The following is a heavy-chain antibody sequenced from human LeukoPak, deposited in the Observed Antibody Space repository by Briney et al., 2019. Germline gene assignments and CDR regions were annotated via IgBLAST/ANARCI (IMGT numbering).Heavy chain of an antibody. V-gene: IGHV3-74*01. Sequence: GGSLSLSCAASGFTVTSNYMSWVRQAPGKGLVWVSRIKSDGSSTTYADSVKGRFTISRDNAKNTLYLEMNSLRAEDTAVYYCAGLSSGYYSPFDCWGQGTLVTVSS. CDR1: GFTVTSNY. D-gene: IGHD3-22*01. CDR2: IKSDGSST. CDR3: AGLSSGYYSPFDC. J-gene: IGHJ4*02.